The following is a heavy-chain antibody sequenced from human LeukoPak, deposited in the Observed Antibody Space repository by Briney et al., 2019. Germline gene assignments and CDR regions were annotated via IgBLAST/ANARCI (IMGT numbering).Heavy chain of an antibody. J-gene: IGHJ5*02. Sequence: SETLSLTCAVYGASFSDRYWTWIRQPPGKGLEWIGEIDQSRSTKCNPSLKGRVTISLDTSKNQFSLDLTSVTAADTAIYYCAASPQLGSYNWFDPWGQGTPVTVSS. V-gene: IGHV4-34*01. CDR1: GASFSDRY. CDR2: IDQSRST. D-gene: IGHD1-1*01. CDR3: AASPQLGSYNWFDP.